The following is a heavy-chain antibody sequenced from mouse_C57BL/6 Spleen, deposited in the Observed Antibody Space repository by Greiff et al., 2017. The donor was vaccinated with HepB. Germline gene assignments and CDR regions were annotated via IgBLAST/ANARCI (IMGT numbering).Heavy chain of an antibody. J-gene: IGHJ1*03. D-gene: IGHD1-1*01. Sequence: VQLQQSGAELMKPGASVKLSCKATGYTFTGYWIEWVKQRPGHGLEWIGEILPGSGSTNYNEKFKGKATFTADTSSNTAYMQLSSLTTEDSAIYYCARTLLDYYGSSYWYFDVWGTGTTVTVSS. CDR1: GYTFTGYW. V-gene: IGHV1-9*01. CDR2: ILPGSGST. CDR3: ARTLLDYYGSSYWYFDV.